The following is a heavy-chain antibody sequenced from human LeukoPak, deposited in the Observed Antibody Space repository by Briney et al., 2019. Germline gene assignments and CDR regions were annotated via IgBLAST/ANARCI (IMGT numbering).Heavy chain of an antibody. J-gene: IGHJ4*02. CDR2: ISPSDGNT. V-gene: IGHV3-23*01. CDR1: GFTFSKYA. Sequence: GGSLRLSCAASGFTFSKYAMSWVRQASGKGLEWVSAISPSDGNTFYVGSVKGRFTISRDNSKNTLSLQMNSLRAEDTALYYCAKDSSVPYGITDWGQGTLVTVSS. D-gene: IGHD4-17*01. CDR3: AKDSSVPYGITD.